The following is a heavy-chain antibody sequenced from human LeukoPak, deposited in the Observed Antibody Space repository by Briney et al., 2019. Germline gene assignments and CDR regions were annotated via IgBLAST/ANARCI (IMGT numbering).Heavy chain of an antibody. J-gene: IGHJ5*02. V-gene: IGHV4-34*01. CDR1: GGSFSGYY. Sequence: TSETLSLTCAVYGGSFSGYYWSWIRQPPGKGLEWIGEINHSGSTNYNPSLKSRVTISVDTSKNQFSLKLSSVTAAGTAVYYCARMDGTGFDPWGQGTLVTVSS. CDR2: INHSGST. CDR3: ARMDGTGFDP. D-gene: IGHD6-19*01.